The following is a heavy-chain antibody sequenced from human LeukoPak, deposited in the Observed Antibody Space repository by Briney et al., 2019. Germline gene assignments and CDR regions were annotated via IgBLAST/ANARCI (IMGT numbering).Heavy chain of an antibody. CDR1: GFGFSRYW. J-gene: IGHJ4*02. Sequence: GGSLRLSCAASGFGFSRYWMHWVRQAPGTGLKWVSRIYRDGSTTDYADSVKGRFSISRDNSKNTLYLDMNSLRAGDTAVYYCARDQDRRDGYNFDYWGQGTLVTVSS. V-gene: IGHV3-74*01. D-gene: IGHD5-24*01. CDR3: ARDQDRRDGYNFDY. CDR2: IYRDGSTT.